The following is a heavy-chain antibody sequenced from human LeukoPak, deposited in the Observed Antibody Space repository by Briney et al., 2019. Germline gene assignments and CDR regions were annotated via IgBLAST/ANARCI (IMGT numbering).Heavy chain of an antibody. V-gene: IGHV4-39*01. D-gene: IGHD6-13*01. J-gene: IGHJ4*01. CDR3: ASDKGYSNNYFDY. CDR1: GGSLSTTGYY. CDR2: IYYSGST. Sequence: SETLSLTCTVSGGSLSTTGYYWAWIRQPPGKGLEWIASIYYSGSTYYNSSLKSRVTTSVDTSRNQFSLKLSSVTAADTALYYCASDKGYSNNYFDYWGQGTLVTVSS.